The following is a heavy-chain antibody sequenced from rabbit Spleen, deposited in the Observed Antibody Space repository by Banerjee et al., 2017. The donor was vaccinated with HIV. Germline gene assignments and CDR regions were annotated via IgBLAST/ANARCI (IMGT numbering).Heavy chain of an antibody. CDR2: IDPNKSGST. CDR3: ARDTASSFSSYGMDL. CDR1: GFTLSSNW. D-gene: IGHD8-1*01. Sequence: QEQLEESGGDLVKPGASLTLTCTASGFTLSSNWICWVRQAPGKGLELIACIDPNKSGSTRYASWAKGRFTISKTSSTTVTLQMTRLTAADTATYFCARDTASSFSSYGMDLWGPGTLVTV. J-gene: IGHJ6*01. V-gene: IGHV1S45*01.